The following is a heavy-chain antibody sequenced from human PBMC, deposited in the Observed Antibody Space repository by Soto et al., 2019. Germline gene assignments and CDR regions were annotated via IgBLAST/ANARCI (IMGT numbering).Heavy chain of an antibody. CDR1: GCTLSSFH. CDR2: ITSSSDTI. J-gene: IGHJ6*02. V-gene: IGHV3-48*02. D-gene: IGHD3-22*01. CDR3: ARVVVVIPPGYYYAMDG. Sequence: GRSLRLPCAASGCTLSSFHINWVRQAKGRGLEWVSYITSSSDTIYYSDSVRGRFTISRDNGKNSLFLQMNSLRDEDTAVYYCARVVVVIPPGYYYAMDGWVQGTTVTVSS.